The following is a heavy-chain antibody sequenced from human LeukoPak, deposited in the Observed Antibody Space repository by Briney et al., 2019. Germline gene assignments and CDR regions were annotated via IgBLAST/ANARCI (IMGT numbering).Heavy chain of an antibody. CDR3: ARAFDNYYDSSGYDFDY. J-gene: IGHJ4*02. V-gene: IGHV1-69*13. Sequence: SVKVSCKASGGTFSSYAISWVRQAPGQGLEWMGGIIPIFGTANYAQKFQGRVTITADESTSTAYMELSSLRSEDTAVYYCARAFDNYYDSSGYDFDYWGQGTLVTVSS. CDR2: IIPIFGTA. D-gene: IGHD3-22*01. CDR1: GGTFSSYA.